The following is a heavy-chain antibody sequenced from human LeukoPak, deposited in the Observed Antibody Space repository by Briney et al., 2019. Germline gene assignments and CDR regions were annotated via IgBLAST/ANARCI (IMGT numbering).Heavy chain of an antibody. V-gene: IGHV4-59*11. D-gene: IGHD3-9*01. CDR1: GGSISSHY. Sequence: PSETLSLTCTVSGGSISSHYWSWIRQPPGKGLEWIGYIYYSGSTNYNPSLKSRVTISVDTSKNQFSLKLSSVTAADTAVYYCARVMEDYDILTGPQDYYFDYWGQGTLVTVSS. J-gene: IGHJ4*02. CDR3: ARVMEDYDILTGPQDYYFDY. CDR2: IYYSGST.